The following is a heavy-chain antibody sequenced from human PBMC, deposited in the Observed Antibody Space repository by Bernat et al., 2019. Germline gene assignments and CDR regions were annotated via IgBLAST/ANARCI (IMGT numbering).Heavy chain of an antibody. CDR3: ARGYCSSTSCYTPYYFDY. J-gene: IGHJ4*02. CDR1: GYTFTGYY. D-gene: IGHD2-2*02. V-gene: IGHV1-2*04. Sequence: QVQLVQSGAEVKKPGASVKVSCKASGYTFTGYYMHWVRQAPGQGLEWMGWINPNSGGTNYAQKFQGWVTMTRDTSISTAYMELSRLRSEDTAVYYCARGYCSSTSCYTPYYFDYWGQGTLVTVSS. CDR2: INPNSGGT.